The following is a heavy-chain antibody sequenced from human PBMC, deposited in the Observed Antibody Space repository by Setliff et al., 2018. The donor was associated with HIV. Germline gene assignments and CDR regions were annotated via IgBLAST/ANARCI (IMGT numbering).Heavy chain of an antibody. Sequence: ASVKVSCKASAYTLTSYGFTWVRQAPGQGLEWMGWISGYRDTNYAQKFQGRVTMTVDTSTSTAYMELRSLRSDDTAVYYCARNWHSTSPYYFDYWGQGTPVTVSS. CDR3: ARNWHSTSPYYFDY. CDR1: AYTLTSYG. J-gene: IGHJ4*02. V-gene: IGHV1-18*01. D-gene: IGHD6-13*01. CDR2: ISGYRDT.